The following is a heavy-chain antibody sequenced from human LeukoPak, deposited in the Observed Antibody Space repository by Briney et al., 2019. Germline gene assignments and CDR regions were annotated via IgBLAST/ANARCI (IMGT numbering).Heavy chain of an antibody. CDR1: GGSISSYY. CDR2: IYYSGST. V-gene: IGHV4-59*01. CDR3: ARDLDDKNTLPPFFQY. Sequence: SETLSLTCTVSGGSISSYYWSWIRQPPGKGLEWIGYIYYSGSTNYNPSLKSRVTISVDTSKNQFSLKLSSVTAADTAIYYCARDLDDKNTLPPFFQYWGQGTLVTVSS. D-gene: IGHD1-1*01. J-gene: IGHJ1*01.